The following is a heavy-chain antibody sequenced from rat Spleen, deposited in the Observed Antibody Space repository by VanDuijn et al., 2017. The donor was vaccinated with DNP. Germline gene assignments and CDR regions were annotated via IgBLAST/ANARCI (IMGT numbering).Heavy chain of an antibody. CDR2: INKDSSTV. D-gene: IGHD1-4*01. Sequence: EVQLVESGGGPVQPGRSLKLSCVASGFIFSNYWMTWIRQAPGKGLEWIGEINKDSSTVNYTPSLKDKFTISRDNAQDTLFLQMSNLGAEDTAIYYCASRPPPTRGPFDYWGQGVTVTVSS. V-gene: IGHV4-2*01. CDR1: GFIFSNYW. J-gene: IGHJ2*01. CDR3: ASRPPPTRGPFDY.